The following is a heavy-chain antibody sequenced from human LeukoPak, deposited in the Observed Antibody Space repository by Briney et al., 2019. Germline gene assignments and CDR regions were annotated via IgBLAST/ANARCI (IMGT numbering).Heavy chain of an antibody. J-gene: IGHJ6*02. CDR2: ISGSGGST. CDR1: GFTFRSSA. V-gene: IGHV3-23*01. Sequence: GGSLRLSCAASGFTFRSSAMSWVRQAPGKGLEWVSGISGSGGSTFNADSVKGRFTISRDNAKNSLYLQMNSLRAEDTAVYYCARKLPYDILTGYYYYYGMDVWGQGTTVTVSS. CDR3: ARKLPYDILTGYYYYYGMDV. D-gene: IGHD3-9*01.